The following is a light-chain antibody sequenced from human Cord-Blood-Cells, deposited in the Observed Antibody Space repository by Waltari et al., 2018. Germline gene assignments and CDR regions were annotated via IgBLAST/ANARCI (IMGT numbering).Light chain of an antibody. Sequence: QSALTQPASVSGSPGQSITISCTGTSSDVGSYNLVSWSQQPPGKATKLMIYEGSQRPSGVSHRVSGSKSGNTAYLTLAGVQAEDEADYYCCSYAGSSTWVFGGGTKLTVL. CDR3: CSYAGSSTWV. J-gene: IGLJ3*02. CDR1: SSDVGSYNL. CDR2: EGS. V-gene: IGLV2-23*01.